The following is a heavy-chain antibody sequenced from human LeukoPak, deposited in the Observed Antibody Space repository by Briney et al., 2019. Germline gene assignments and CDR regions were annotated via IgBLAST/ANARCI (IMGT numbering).Heavy chain of an antibody. CDR2: IYNSGST. Sequence: SETLSLTCTVSGDSFSYFYWSWIRQPPGKGLEWIGYIYNSGSTNYNPSLKSRVTISLDTSKNQFSLKLSSVTAADTAVYYCARGVVAAAGRTFDFWGQGTLVTVSS. J-gene: IGHJ4*02. V-gene: IGHV4-59*01. D-gene: IGHD6-13*01. CDR3: ARGVVAAAGRTFDF. CDR1: GDSFSYFY.